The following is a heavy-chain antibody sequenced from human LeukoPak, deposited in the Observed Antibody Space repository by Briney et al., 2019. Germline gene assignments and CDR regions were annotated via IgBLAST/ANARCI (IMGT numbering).Heavy chain of an antibody. D-gene: IGHD3-16*01. V-gene: IGHV4-34*01. CDR1: GGSFSGYH. CDR3: TGSGLTGMREYARSDYYYYGMDV. CDR2: INYSGSTT. Sequence: SETLSLTCAVYGGSFSGYHWSWIRQSPGKGLEWIGEINYSGSTTNYNPSLKSRLTISIDTSKNQLSLKLSSVTAADTAVYYCTGSGLTGMREYARSDYYYYGMDVWGQGTAVTVSS. J-gene: IGHJ6*02.